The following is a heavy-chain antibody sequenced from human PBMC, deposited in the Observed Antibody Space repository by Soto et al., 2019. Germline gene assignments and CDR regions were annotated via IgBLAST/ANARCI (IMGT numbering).Heavy chain of an antibody. D-gene: IGHD2-15*01. Sequence: QVQLVQSGAEVKKPGASVRVSCKASGYTFNDYGISWVRQAPGQGLEWMGWIGPYEGVTNHAQTFQGRATMTVDTSTTTADMELRSLRSDDTALYYCARCYCSVGSCYTCWHFDLWGPGTLVTVTA. V-gene: IGHV1-18*01. J-gene: IGHJ2*01. CDR3: ARCYCSVGSCYTCWHFDL. CDR1: GYTFNDYG. CDR2: IGPYEGVT.